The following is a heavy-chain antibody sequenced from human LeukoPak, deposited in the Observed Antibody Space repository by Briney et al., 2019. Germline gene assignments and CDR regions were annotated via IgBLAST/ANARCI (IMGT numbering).Heavy chain of an antibody. D-gene: IGHD1-26*01. CDR3: ARARYSGSYHFDY. J-gene: IGHJ4*02. Sequence: PGGSLRLSCAASGFTVSSNYMSWVRQAPGKGLEWVSVIYSGGSTYYADSVKGRFTISRDNSKNTLYLQMNSLRAEDTAVYYCARARYSGSYHFDYWGQGTLVTVSS. CDR1: GFTVSSNY. V-gene: IGHV3-53*05. CDR2: IYSGGST.